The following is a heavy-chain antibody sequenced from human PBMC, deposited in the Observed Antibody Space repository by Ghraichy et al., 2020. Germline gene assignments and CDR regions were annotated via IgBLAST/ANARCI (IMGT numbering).Heavy chain of an antibody. Sequence: SETLSLTCTVSGGSISSSSYYWGWIRQPPGKGLEWIGSIYYSGSTYYNPSLKSRVTISVDTSKNQFSLKLSSVTAADTAVYYCARGGPGRAPYYFDYWGQGTLVTVSS. CDR3: ARGGPGRAPYYFDY. V-gene: IGHV4-39*01. CDR1: GGSISSSSYY. D-gene: IGHD1-26*01. J-gene: IGHJ4*02. CDR2: IYYSGST.